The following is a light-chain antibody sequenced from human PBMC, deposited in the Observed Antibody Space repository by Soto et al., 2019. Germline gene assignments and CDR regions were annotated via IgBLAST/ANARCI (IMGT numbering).Light chain of an antibody. CDR1: QTVGFF. V-gene: IGKV3-15*01. Sequence: EMVMTPSPATLSVSPGARATLSCRASQTVGFFLAWYQQKPGQAPRLLIYGANTRATGIPDRFSGSGSGTEFTLTISSLQPDDFATYYCQQYNSYWTFGQGTKVDI. CDR3: QQYNSYWT. CDR2: GAN. J-gene: IGKJ1*01.